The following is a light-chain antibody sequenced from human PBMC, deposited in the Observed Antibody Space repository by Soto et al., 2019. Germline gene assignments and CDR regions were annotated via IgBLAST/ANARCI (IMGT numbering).Light chain of an antibody. CDR3: QQSYSALYT. Sequence: DIQMTQSPSSLSASVGDRVTITCRASQSINSYLHWYQQKPGKAPKLLIYGASSLQSGVPSRFSGSGSGTDFTLTISGLQPEDLGTYYCQQSYSALYTFGQGTKLKIK. CDR1: QSINSY. CDR2: GAS. V-gene: IGKV1-39*01. J-gene: IGKJ2*01.